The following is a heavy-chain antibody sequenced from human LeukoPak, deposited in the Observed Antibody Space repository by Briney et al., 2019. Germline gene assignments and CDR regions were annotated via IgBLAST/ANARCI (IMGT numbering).Heavy chain of an antibody. CDR3: ARVGYSYGLRHFDY. J-gene: IGHJ4*02. CDR2: IYTSGST. Sequence: SQTLSLTCTVSGGSISSGGYYWSWIRQPAGKGLEWIGRIYTSGSTNYNPSLKSRVTISGDTSKNQFSLKLSSVTAADTAVYYCARVGYSYGLRHFDYWGQGTLVTVSS. CDR1: GGSISSGGYY. D-gene: IGHD5-18*01. V-gene: IGHV4-61*02.